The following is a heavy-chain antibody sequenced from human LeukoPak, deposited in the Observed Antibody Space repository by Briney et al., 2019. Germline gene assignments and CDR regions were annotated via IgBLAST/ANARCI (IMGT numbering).Heavy chain of an antibody. CDR3: AKDPRWELLLGDYLEH. V-gene: IGHV3-23*01. J-gene: IGHJ1*01. D-gene: IGHD2-15*01. Sequence: PGGSLRLSCVASGFIFKDFAMTWVRQAPGKGLEWVSAISGHGGATQYAESVRGRFSISRNNSKKTLSLQMDNLRAEDTGIYFCAKDPRWELLLGDYLEHWGQGTVVTVSS. CDR2: ISGHGGAT. CDR1: GFIFKDFA.